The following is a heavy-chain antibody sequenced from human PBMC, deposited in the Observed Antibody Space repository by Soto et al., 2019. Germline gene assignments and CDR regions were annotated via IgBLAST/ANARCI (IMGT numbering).Heavy chain of an antibody. J-gene: IGHJ4*02. D-gene: IGHD4-17*01. CDR1: GFTFSSYA. V-gene: IGHV3-23*01. CDR3: ANGTVTTTFDY. CDR2: ISGSGGST. Sequence: EVQLLESGGGLVQPGGSLRLSCAASGFTFSSYAMSWVRQAPGKGLEWVSAISGSGGSTYYADSVRGRFTISRDNSKNTLFMQMNSLRVEYTAVYYCANGTVTTTFDYWGQGTLVTVSS.